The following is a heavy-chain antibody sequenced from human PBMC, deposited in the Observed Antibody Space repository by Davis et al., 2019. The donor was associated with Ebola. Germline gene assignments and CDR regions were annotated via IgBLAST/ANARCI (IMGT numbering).Heavy chain of an antibody. CDR1: GGSFSGYY. J-gene: IGHJ4*02. V-gene: IGHV4-34*01. CDR2: INHSGST. Sequence: GSLRLSCAVYGGSFSGYYWSWIRQPPGKGLEWIGEINHSGSTNYNPSLKSRVTISVDTSKNQFSLKLSSVTAADTAVYYCARGAYYGSGSFDYWGQGTLVTVSS. CDR3: ARGAYYGSGSFDY. D-gene: IGHD3-10*01.